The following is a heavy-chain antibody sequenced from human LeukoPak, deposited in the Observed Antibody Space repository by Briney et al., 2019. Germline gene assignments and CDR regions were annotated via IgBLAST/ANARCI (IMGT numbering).Heavy chain of an antibody. CDR2: IYPGDSDT. J-gene: IGHJ3*02. CDR3: ARPSYYDSSRGDAFDI. D-gene: IGHD3-22*01. V-gene: IGHV5-51*01. Sequence: GESLKISCKGSGYSFTSYWIGWVRQMPGKGLEWMGIIYPGDSDTRYSPSFQRQVTISADKSISTAYLQWSSLKASDTAMYYCARPSYYDSSRGDAFDIWGQGTMVAVSS. CDR1: GYSFTSYW.